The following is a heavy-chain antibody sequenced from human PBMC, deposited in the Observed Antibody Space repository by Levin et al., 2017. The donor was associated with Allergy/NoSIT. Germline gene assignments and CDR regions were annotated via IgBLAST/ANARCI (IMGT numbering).Heavy chain of an antibody. CDR1: GYTFTSYY. D-gene: IGHD3-22*01. CDR3: ARDRGSGWSPSGKRITMIVPIVKDAFDI. J-gene: IGHJ3*02. V-gene: IGHV1-46*01. Sequence: ASVKVSCKASGYTFTSYYMHWVRQAPGQGLEWMGIINPSGGSTSYAQKFQGRVTMTRDTSTSTVYMELSSLRSEDTAVYYCARDRGSGWSPSGKRITMIVPIVKDAFDIWGQGTMVTVSS. CDR2: INPSGGST.